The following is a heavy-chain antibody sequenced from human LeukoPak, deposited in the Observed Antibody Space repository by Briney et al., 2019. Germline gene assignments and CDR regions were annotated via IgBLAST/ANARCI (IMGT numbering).Heavy chain of an antibody. V-gene: IGHV3-30-3*01. D-gene: IGHD4-23*01. CDR2: ISYDGSNK. J-gene: IGHJ3*02. CDR1: GFTFSSYA. CDR3: ARDAGGTTVVTGAFDI. Sequence: PGGSLRLSCAASGFTFSSYAMHWVRQAPGKGLEWVAVISYDGSNKYYADSVKGRFTISRDNSKNTLYLQMNSLRAEDTAVYYCARDAGGTTVVTGAFDIWGQGTMVTVSS.